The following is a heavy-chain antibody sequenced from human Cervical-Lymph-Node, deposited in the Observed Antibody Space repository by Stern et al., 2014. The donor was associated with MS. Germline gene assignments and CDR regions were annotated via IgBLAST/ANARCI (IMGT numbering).Heavy chain of an antibody. CDR3: ARHQPAATFAMDV. V-gene: IGHV5-51*01. D-gene: IGHD2-2*01. CDR1: GFNFGDYW. Sequence: EVQLEESGAEVKKPGGSLKISCKGSGFNFGDYWIGWVRQEPGKGLEWMGTILRADSDSRYSPSVEGQVTISADESISTAFLQTSSLKASDTGIYYCARHQPAATFAMDVWGQGTTVIVSS. CDR2: ILRADSDS. J-gene: IGHJ6*02.